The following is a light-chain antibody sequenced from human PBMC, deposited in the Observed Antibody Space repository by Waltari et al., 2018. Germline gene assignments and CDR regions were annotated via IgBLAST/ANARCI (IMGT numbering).Light chain of an antibody. V-gene: IGLV1-40*01. J-gene: IGLJ2*01. CDR3: QSFDSSLSVV. CDR2: GNS. Sequence: QSVLTQPPSVSGAPGQRVTISCTGSTSNIGADYDVHWYQQLPGTAPKLLIYGNSNRPSGVPDRFSGSKSGTSASRAITGLQAEDEADYYCQSFDSSLSVVFGGGTKLTVV. CDR1: TSNIGADYD.